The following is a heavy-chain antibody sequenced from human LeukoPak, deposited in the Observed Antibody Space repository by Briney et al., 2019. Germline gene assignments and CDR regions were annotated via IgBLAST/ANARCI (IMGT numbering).Heavy chain of an antibody. CDR2: ISSSSSYI. CDR3: ARDIVTTYLWFDP. CDR1: GFTFSSYS. D-gene: IGHD4-11*01. J-gene: IGHJ5*02. Sequence: GGSLRLSCAASGFTFSSYSMNWVRQAPGKGLEWVSFISSSSSYIYYADSVKGRFTISRDNAKNSLYLQMNSLRAEDTAVYYCARDIVTTYLWFDPWGQGTLVTVSS. V-gene: IGHV3-21*01.